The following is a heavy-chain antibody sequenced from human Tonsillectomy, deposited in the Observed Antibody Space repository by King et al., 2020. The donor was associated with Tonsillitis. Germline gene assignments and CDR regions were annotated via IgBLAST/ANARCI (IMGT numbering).Heavy chain of an antibody. CDR3: ATVADPFEASDI. J-gene: IGHJ3*02. V-gene: IGHV3-74*01. CDR1: GFTFTNYW. CDR2: IISDGSST. Sequence: VQLVESGGGLVQRGGSLRLSCAASGFTFTNYWMHWVRQAPGKGLVWVSRIISDGSSTNYADSVKVRFTISRDNAKNTLYLQMNSLRAEDTAVYYCATVADPFEASDISGQGTMVTVSS.